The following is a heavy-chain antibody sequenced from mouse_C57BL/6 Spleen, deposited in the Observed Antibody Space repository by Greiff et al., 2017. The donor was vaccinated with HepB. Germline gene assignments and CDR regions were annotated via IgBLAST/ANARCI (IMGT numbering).Heavy chain of an antibody. Sequence: VQLQQSGAELVWPGTSVKMSCKASGYTFTNYWIGWAKQRPGHGLEWIGDIYPGGGYTNYNEKFKGKATLTADKSSSTAYMQFSSLTSEDSAIYYCTRGYGSSHWYFDVWGTGTTVTVSS. CDR1: GYTFTNYW. CDR3: TRGYGSSHWYFDV. V-gene: IGHV1-63*01. J-gene: IGHJ1*03. CDR2: IYPGGGYT. D-gene: IGHD1-1*01.